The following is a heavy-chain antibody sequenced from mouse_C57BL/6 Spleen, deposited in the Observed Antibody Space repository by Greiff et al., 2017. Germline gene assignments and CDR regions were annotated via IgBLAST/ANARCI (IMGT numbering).Heavy chain of an antibody. V-gene: IGHV3-6*01. CDR1: GYSITSGYY. CDR2: ISYDGSN. Sequence: ESGPGLVKPSQSLSLTCSVTGYSITSGYYWNWIRQFPGNKLEWMGYISYDGSNNYNPSLKNRISITRDTSKNQFFLKLNSVTTEDTATYYCARERQLFDYWGQGTTLTVSS. D-gene: IGHD6-1*02. CDR3: ARERQLFDY. J-gene: IGHJ2*01.